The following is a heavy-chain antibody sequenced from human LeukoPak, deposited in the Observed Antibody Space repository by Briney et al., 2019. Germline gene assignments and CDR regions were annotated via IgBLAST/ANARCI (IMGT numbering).Heavy chain of an antibody. CDR3: ARGGDDAFDI. Sequence: ASVKASCKASGYTFTGYYMHWVRPAPGQGLEWMGWINPNSGGTNYAQNFQGRVTMTRDTSISTAYMELTRLRSDDTAVYYCARGGDDAFDIWGQGTMVTVSS. CDR2: INPNSGGT. V-gene: IGHV1-2*02. D-gene: IGHD7-27*01. J-gene: IGHJ3*02. CDR1: GYTFTGYY.